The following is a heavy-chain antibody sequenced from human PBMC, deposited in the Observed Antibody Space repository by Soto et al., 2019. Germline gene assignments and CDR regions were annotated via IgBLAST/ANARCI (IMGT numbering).Heavy chain of an antibody. J-gene: IGHJ5*02. CDR1: GGTFSTYA. CDR2: IIPIFGTP. D-gene: IGHD1-20*01. V-gene: IGHV1-69*01. CDR3: AIVVDPEVYLTWFVP. Sequence: QVQLVQSGAEVKKTGSSVKVSCKASGGTFSTYAINWVRQAPGQGLEWMGGIIPIFGTPNYAQTFQGRVPITAGESTNTAYLELSSLTSEDTSLYYFAIVVDPEVYLTWFVPWGQGTLVTVSS.